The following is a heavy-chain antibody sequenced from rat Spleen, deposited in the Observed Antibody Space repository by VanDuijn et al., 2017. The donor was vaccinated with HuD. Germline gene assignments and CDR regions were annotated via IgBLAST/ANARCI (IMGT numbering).Heavy chain of an antibody. Sequence: EVQLVESGGGLVQPGRSVKLSCAASGFTFTNYYMAWVRQVPTKGLEWVASINTGGGKTYYQVSVKGRFTNSRDNVKSTLYLQMDRLRSEDTATYHCASLLGAPYWYFDFWGPGTMVTVSS. J-gene: IGHJ1*01. D-gene: IGHD5-1*01. CDR1: GFTFTNYY. CDR2: INTGGGKT. CDR3: ASLLGAPYWYFDF. V-gene: IGHV5-25*01.